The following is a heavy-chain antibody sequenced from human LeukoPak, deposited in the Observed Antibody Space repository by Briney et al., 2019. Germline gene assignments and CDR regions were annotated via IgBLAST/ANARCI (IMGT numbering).Heavy chain of an antibody. CDR3: AREPLVVPKSRYFDY. Sequence: ASVKVSCKASGGTFSSYAISWVRQAPGQGLEWMGRIIPILGIANYAQKFQGRVTITADKSTSTAYMELGSLRSEDTAVYYCAREPLVVPKSRYFDYWGQGTLVTVSS. CDR1: GGTFSSYA. CDR2: IIPILGIA. J-gene: IGHJ4*02. D-gene: IGHD3-22*01. V-gene: IGHV1-69*04.